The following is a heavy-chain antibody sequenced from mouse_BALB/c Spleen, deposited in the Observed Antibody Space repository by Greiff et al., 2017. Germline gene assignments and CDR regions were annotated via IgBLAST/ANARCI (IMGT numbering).Heavy chain of an antibody. D-gene: IGHD2-3*01. V-gene: IGHV3-2*02. CDR2: ISYSGST. J-gene: IGHJ1*01. CDR1: GYSITSDYA. CDR3: ARYDIYDGYFDV. Sequence: EVKLMESGPGLVKPSQSLSLTCTVTGYSITSDYAWNWIRQFPGNKLEWMGYISYSGSTSYNPSLKSRISITRDTSKNQFFLQLNSVTTEDTATYYCARYDIYDGYFDVWGAGTTVTVSS.